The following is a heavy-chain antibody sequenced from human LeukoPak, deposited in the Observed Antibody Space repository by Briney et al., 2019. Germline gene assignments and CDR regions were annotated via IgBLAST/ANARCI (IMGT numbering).Heavy chain of an antibody. D-gene: IGHD4-11*01. Sequence: AETLSLTRTVSYVSITMYYWTWIRQPPGEGVEWIGYVDHTGSTKFNPSLNGRVSISRDTSNNFFSLQRRSVTAADTAVYFCARGRVSSSTWYSTYYYFFYMDFWGKGTTVTVSS. CDR1: YVSITMYY. J-gene: IGHJ6*03. CDR3: ARGRVSSSTWYSTYYYFFYMDF. V-gene: IGHV4-59*01. CDR2: VDHTGST.